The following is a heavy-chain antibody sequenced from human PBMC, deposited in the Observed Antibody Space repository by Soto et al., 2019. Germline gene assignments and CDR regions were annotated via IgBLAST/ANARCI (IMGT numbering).Heavy chain of an antibody. V-gene: IGHV3-30*03. CDR3: VRVQRSLEWET. CDR2: ISYDGSNK. J-gene: IGHJ5*02. Sequence: PGGSLRLSCAASGFTFSSYGMHWVRQAPGKGLEWVAVISYDGSNKYYADSVKGRFTISRDNSKNTLYLQMNSLRAEDTAVYYCVRVQRSLEWETWGQGTLVTVSS. D-gene: IGHD3-3*01. CDR1: GFTFSSYG.